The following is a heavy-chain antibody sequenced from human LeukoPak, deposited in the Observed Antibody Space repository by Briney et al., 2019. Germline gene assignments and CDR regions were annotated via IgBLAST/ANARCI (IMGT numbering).Heavy chain of an antibody. Sequence: GGSLRLSCAASGFTFSTYWMHWVRQAPGKGLVWVSRIYSDGSGTIYADSVKGRFTISRDKSKNTVYLQMNSLRAEDTAIYYCARVHDFWSGYYLDNWGQGTLVTVSS. J-gene: IGHJ4*02. CDR2: IYSDGSGT. CDR3: ARVHDFWSGYYLDN. V-gene: IGHV3-74*01. CDR1: GFTFSTYW. D-gene: IGHD3-3*01.